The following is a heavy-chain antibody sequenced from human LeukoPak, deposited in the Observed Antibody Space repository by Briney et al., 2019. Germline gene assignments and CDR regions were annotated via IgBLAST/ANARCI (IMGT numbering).Heavy chain of an antibody. J-gene: IGHJ2*01. D-gene: IGHD3-10*01. Sequence: SETLSLTCTVSGGSISSYYWSWIRQPPGKGLEWIGYIYYGGSTNYNPSLKSRVTISVDTSKNQFSLKLSSVTAADTAVYYCARGLVRGVIIRDWYFDLWGRGTLVTVSS. CDR3: ARGLVRGVIIRDWYFDL. CDR2: IYYGGST. CDR1: GGSISSYY. V-gene: IGHV4-59*01.